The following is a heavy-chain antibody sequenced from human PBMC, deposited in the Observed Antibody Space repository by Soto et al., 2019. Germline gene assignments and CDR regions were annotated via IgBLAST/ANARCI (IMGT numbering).Heavy chain of an antibody. V-gene: IGHV3-23*01. CDR3: AKGVRHSGYDHASDY. CDR1: GFTFSSYT. CDR2: ISGSGDST. D-gene: IGHD5-12*01. Sequence: EVQLLESGGDLVQPGGSLRLSCAASGFTFSSYTMTWVRQAPGKGLEWVSTISGSGDSTYYADSVKGRFTISRDNSKNTLYLHIYTLRVEDTAVYYCAKGVRHSGYDHASDYWGQVTLLTGSS. J-gene: IGHJ4*02.